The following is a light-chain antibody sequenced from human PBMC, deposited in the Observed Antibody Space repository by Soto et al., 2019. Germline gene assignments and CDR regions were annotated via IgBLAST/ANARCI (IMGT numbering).Light chain of an antibody. CDR1: SSDVGGYNY. CDR3: SSYTSISTYV. CDR2: GVN. V-gene: IGLV2-14*03. Sequence: QSALTQPASVSGSPVQSITISCTGTSSDVGGYNYVSWYQQHPGKAPKLMIYGVNNRPSGVSNRFSGSKSGNTASLTISGLQTEDDADYYCSSYTSISTYVFGTGTKVTVL. J-gene: IGLJ1*01.